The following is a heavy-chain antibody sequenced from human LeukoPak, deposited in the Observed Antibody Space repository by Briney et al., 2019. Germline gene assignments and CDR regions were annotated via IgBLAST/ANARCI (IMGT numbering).Heavy chain of an antibody. V-gene: IGHV1-2*02. CDR1: GYTFTSYG. J-gene: IGHJ4*02. CDR2: INPNSGGT. CDR3: ARVYAGGYDSPFFDY. Sequence: ASVKVSCKASGYTFTSYGISWVRQAPGQGLEWMGWINPNSGGTNYAQKFQGRVTMTRDTSISTAYMELSRLRSDDTAVYYCARVYAGGYDSPFFDYWGQGTLVTVSS. D-gene: IGHD5-12*01.